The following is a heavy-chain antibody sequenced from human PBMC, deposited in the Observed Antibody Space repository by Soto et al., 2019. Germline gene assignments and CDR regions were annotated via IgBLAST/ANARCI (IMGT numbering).Heavy chain of an antibody. Sequence: ASVKVSCNTSGYTVGSYAIHLVRQAPGQGLAWMGWIHAGNGNTKYSKSFQGRVTIRRDTSATTAYMELNSLRSEDKAVYYCARGVAFLDYWGQGPLVTVYS. V-gene: IGHV1-3*01. CDR2: IHAGNGNT. J-gene: IGHJ4*02. CDR1: GYTVGSYA. D-gene: IGHD3-3*02. CDR3: ARGVAFLDY.